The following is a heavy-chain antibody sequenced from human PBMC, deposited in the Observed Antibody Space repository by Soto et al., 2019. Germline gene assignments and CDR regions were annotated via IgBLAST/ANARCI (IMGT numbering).Heavy chain of an antibody. CDR2: INPNSGGT. CDR1: GYTFTGYY. J-gene: IGHJ6*02. CDR3: ARKKGGGYYGMDV. V-gene: IGHV1-2*04. D-gene: IGHD3-16*01. Sequence: RASVKVSCKASGYTFTGYYMHWVRQAPGQGLEWMGWINPNSGGTNYAQKFQGWVTMTRDTSISTAYMELSRLRSDDTAVYYCARKKGGGYYGMDVWGQGTTVTVSS.